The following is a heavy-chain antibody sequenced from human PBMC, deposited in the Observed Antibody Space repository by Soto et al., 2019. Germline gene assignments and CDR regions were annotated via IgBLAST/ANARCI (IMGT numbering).Heavy chain of an antibody. J-gene: IGHJ4*02. V-gene: IGHV1-69*13. Sequence: ASVKVSCKASGGTFSSYAISWVRQAPGQGLEWMGGIIPIFGTANYAQKFQGRVTITADESTSTAYMELSSLRSEDTAVYYCAIHYYDSSGYLDYWGQGTLVTVSS. CDR1: GGTFSSYA. CDR3: AIHYYDSSGYLDY. CDR2: IIPIFGTA. D-gene: IGHD3-22*01.